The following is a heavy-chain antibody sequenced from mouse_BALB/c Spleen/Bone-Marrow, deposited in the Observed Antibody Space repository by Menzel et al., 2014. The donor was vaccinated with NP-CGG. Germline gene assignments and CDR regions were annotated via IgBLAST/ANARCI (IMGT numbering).Heavy chain of an antibody. Sequence: EVQLQQSGAELVKPGASVKLSCTASGFNIKDTYIHWVKQRPEQGLEWIGRIDPANGNTKYDPKFQGKATITADTSSNSAYLQLSSLTSEDTAVYYCAGYYYDYYFDYWGQGTTLTVSS. CDR3: AGYYYDYYFDY. CDR2: IDPANGNT. V-gene: IGHV14-3*02. CDR1: GFNIKDTY. J-gene: IGHJ2*01. D-gene: IGHD2-4*01.